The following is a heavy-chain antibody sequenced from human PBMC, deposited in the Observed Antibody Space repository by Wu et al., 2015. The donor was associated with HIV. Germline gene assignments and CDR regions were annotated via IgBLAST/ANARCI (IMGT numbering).Heavy chain of an antibody. J-gene: IGHJ6*02. V-gene: IGHV1-46*01. CDR1: GYTFTAHY. Sequence: QVQLVQSGAEVAKPGASVRVSCQTSGYTFTAHYIHWVRQAPGQGLDWMGIINPRGNSTSYAQKFQGRVTMTSDSSTSTVYMEMDNLRIEDTAVYYCARDHQGRRDVWGLGTTVTVSS. D-gene: IGHD2-2*01. CDR3: ARDHQGRRDV. CDR2: INPRGNST.